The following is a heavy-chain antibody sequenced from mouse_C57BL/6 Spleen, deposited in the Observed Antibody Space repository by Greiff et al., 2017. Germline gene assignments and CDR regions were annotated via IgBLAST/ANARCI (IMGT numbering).Heavy chain of an antibody. V-gene: IGHV1-52*01. D-gene: IGHD2-3*01. CDR3: ARGWLLRAMDY. J-gene: IGHJ4*01. CDR2: IDPSDSET. CDR1: GYTFTSYW. Sequence: QVQLQQPGAELVRPGSSVRLSCKASGYTFTSYWMHWVKRRPIQGLEGIGNIDPSDSETHYNQKFKDKATLTVDKSSSTAYMQLSSLTSEDSAVYYCARGWLLRAMDYWGQGTSVTVSS.